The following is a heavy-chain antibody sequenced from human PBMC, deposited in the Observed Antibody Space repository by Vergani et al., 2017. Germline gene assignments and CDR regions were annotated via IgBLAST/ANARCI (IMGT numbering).Heavy chain of an antibody. CDR2: IYYSGST. J-gene: IGHJ4*02. CDR1: GGSFSSHY. CDR3: ARGGRQQLVQTYFDY. Sequence: QVQLQQWGAGLLKPSETLSLTCAVYGGSFSSHYWSWIRQPPGKGLEWIGYIYYSGSTNYTPSLKSRVTISVDTSKNQFSLKLSSVTAADTAVYYCARGGRQQLVQTYFDYWGQGTLVTVSS. V-gene: IGHV4-59*11. D-gene: IGHD6-13*01.